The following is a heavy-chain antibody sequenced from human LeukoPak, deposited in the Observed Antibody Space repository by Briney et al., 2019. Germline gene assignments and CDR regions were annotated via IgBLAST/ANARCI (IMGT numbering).Heavy chain of an antibody. CDR2: ISSSGSTI. Sequence: GGSLRLSCAASGFTFSTYEMNWVRQAPGKGLEWVSYISSSGSTIYYADSVKGRFTISRDNAKNSLYVQMNSLRAEGTAVYYCARGYAGTLFYWGQGTLVTVSS. V-gene: IGHV3-48*03. CDR1: GFTFSTYE. CDR3: ARGYAGTLFY. J-gene: IGHJ4*02. D-gene: IGHD4-23*01.